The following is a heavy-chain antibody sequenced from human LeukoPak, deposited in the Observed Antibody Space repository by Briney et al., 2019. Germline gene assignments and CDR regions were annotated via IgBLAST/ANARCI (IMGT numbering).Heavy chain of an antibody. CDR2: MNPKTGDT. CDR3: ARGHGDYGSGDY. J-gene: IGHJ4*02. D-gene: IGHD4-17*01. CDR1: GYPFINYD. V-gene: IGHV1-8*03. Sequence: ASVKVSCKASGYPFINYDINWVRQATGQGLEWMGWMNPKTGDTAYAKKFQGRVTLTRSTSINTAYMEMSSLRSEDTAVYYCARGHGDYGSGDYWGQGTLVTVSS.